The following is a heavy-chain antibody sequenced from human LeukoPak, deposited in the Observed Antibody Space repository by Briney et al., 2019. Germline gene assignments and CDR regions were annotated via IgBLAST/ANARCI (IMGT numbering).Heavy chain of an antibody. J-gene: IGHJ5*02. V-gene: IGHV1-18*04. CDR2: ISAYNGNT. CDR3: ARVSMVRGVIRYDWFDP. D-gene: IGHD3-10*01. CDR1: GYTFTSYG. Sequence: ASVKVSCKASGYTFTSYGISWVRQAPGQGLEWMGWISAYNGNTNYAQKLQGRVTVTTDTSTSTAYMELRSLRSDDTAVYYCARVSMVRGVIRYDWFDPWGQGTLVTVSS.